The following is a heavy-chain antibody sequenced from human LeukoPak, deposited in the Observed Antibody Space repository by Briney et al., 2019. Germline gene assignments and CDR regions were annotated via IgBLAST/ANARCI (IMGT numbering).Heavy chain of an antibody. J-gene: IGHJ4*02. V-gene: IGHV1-24*01. Sequence: ASVTVSCKVSGYTLTELSMHWVRQAPGKGLEWMGGFDPEDGETIYAQKFQGRVTMTEDTSTDTAYMELSSLRSEDTAVYYCAVGAEDSGYSYGFDYWGQGTLVTVSS. CDR1: GYTLTELS. D-gene: IGHD5-18*01. CDR2: FDPEDGET. CDR3: AVGAEDSGYSYGFDY.